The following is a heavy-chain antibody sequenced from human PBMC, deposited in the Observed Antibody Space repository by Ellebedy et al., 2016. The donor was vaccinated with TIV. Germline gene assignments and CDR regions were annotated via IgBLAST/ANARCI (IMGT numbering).Heavy chain of an antibody. CDR1: GFTFSSYA. J-gene: IGHJ5*02. D-gene: IGHD3-10*01. CDR3: AKTVRFGDRTSPFDP. CDR2: ISGSGGIT. V-gene: IGHV3-23*01. Sequence: GESLKISXAASGFTFSSYAMSWVRQAPGKGLEWVSAISGSGGITYYADSVKGRFTISRDNSKNTLYLQMNSLRAEDTAVYYCAKTVRFGDRTSPFDPWGQGTLVTVSS.